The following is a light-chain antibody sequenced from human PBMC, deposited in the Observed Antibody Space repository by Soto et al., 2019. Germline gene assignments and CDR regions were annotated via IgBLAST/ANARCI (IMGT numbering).Light chain of an antibody. J-gene: IGKJ1*01. V-gene: IGKV1-5*03. Sequence: DIPMTQSPSTLSASVGDRVTITCRASQSISSWLAWYQQKPGKAPKFLIEKASNLQSGVPSRFSGSGSGTEFTLTISSLQPDDFATYYCQQYKSYSLTFGQGTKVEIK. CDR1: QSISSW. CDR3: QQYKSYSLT. CDR2: KAS.